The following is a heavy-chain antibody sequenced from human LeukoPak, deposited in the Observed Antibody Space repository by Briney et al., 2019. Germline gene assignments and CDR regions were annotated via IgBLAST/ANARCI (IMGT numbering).Heavy chain of an antibody. J-gene: IGHJ5*02. D-gene: IGHD3-10*01. CDR2: INPNSGGT. CDR1: GYTFTGYY. Sequence: ASVKVSCKASGYTFTGYYMHWVRQAPGQGLEWMGWINPNSGGTNYAQKFQGRVTMTRDTSISTAYMELSRLRSDDTAVYYCARSQNYYGSGARFDPWGQGTLVTVSS. CDR3: ARSQNYYGSGARFDP. V-gene: IGHV1-2*02.